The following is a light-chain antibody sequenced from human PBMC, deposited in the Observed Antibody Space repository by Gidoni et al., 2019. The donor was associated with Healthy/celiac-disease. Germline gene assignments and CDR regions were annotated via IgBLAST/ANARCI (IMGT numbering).Light chain of an antibody. CDR3: QQRSNWPSGYT. V-gene: IGKV3-11*01. CDR1: QSVSSY. CDR2: DAS. J-gene: IGKJ2*01. Sequence: EIVLTQSPATLSLSPGERATLSCRASQSVSSYLAWYQQKPGQAPRLLIYDASNRATGIPARFSGSGSVTDFTLTISSLEPEDFAVYYCQQRSNWPSGYTFGQGTKLEIK.